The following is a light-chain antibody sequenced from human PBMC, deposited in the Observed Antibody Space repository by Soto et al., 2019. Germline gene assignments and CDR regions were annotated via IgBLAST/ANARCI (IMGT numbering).Light chain of an antibody. CDR2: AAS. CDR3: QQPISCPIT. J-gene: IGKJ5*01. Sequence: DIQLTQSPSFLSASVGDRVTITCRASQGISSYLAWYQQKPGKAPKLLIYAASTLQSGVPSRFSGSGSGRDFTLTIRSLQPEDFATYYCQQPISCPITFGPGTRPEI. V-gene: IGKV1-9*01. CDR1: QGISSY.